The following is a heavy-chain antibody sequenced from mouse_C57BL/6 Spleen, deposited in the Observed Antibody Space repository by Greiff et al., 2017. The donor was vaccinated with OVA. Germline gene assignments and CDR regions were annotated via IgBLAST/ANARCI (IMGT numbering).Heavy chain of an antibody. J-gene: IGHJ2*01. D-gene: IGHD1-1*01. V-gene: IGHV1-62-2*01. CDR3: ARHVPDYYGSSSFDY. CDR2: FYPGSGSI. CDR1: GYTFTEYT. Sequence: QVHVKQSGAELVKPGASVKLSCKASGYTFTEYTIHWVKQRSGQGLEWIGWFYPGSGSIKYNEKFKDKATLTADKSSSTVYMELSRLTSEDSAVYFCARHVPDYYGSSSFDYWGQGTTLTVSS.